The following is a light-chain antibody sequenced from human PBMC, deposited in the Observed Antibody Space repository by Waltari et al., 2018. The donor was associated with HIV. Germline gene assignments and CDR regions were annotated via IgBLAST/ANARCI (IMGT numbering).Light chain of an antibody. Sequence: EIVLTQSPDTLSLSPGERATLSCRASHNFSSNYLIWYQKKTGRSPTLLIYGASRRAACLADRFSGSGSGTDFTLTISRLEPEDFAVYCCQQYGSSPPWTFGQGTKVEVK. V-gene: IGKV3-20*01. CDR3: QQYGSSPPWT. J-gene: IGKJ1*01. CDR2: GAS. CDR1: HNFSSNY.